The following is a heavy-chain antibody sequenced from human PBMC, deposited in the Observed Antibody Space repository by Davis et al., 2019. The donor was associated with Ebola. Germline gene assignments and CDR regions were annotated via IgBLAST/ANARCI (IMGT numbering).Heavy chain of an antibody. V-gene: IGHV3-21*01. CDR2: ISSSSSYI. J-gene: IGHJ3*02. CDR1: GFTFSSYS. CDR3: AREGILEMATIRNWGAFDI. Sequence: GESLKISCAASGFTFSSYSMNWVRQAPGKGLEWVSSISSSSSYIYYADSVKGRFTISRDNAKNSLYLQMNSLRAEDTAVYYCAREGILEMATIRNWGAFDIWGQGTMVTVSS. D-gene: IGHD5-24*01.